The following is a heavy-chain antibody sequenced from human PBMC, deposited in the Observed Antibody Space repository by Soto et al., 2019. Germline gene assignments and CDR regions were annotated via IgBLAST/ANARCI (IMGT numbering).Heavy chain of an antibody. CDR1: GGSIXSYY. Sequence: SETLSLTCSVSGGSIXSYYWSWIRQPPGKGLEWIGYIYYSGSTNYNPSLKSRVTISVDTSKNQFSLKLSSVTAADTAVYYCATTTYYDILTGYPHDAFDIWGQGTMVTVSS. V-gene: IGHV4-59*01. J-gene: IGHJ3*02. D-gene: IGHD3-9*01. CDR2: IYYSGST. CDR3: ATTTYYDILTGYPHDAFDI.